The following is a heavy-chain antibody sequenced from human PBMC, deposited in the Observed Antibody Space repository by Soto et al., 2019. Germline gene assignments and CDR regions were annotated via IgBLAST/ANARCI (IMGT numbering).Heavy chain of an antibody. J-gene: IGHJ3*02. V-gene: IGHV4-31*03. CDR3: ARMDPPRAGWGEFYAFDI. CDR1: GGSISSGGYY. CDR2: IFYSGSP. D-gene: IGHD3-16*01. Sequence: QVQLQESGPGLVTPSQTLSLTCTVSGGSISSGGYYWTWIRQHPGKGLAWLGSIFYSGSPYYSPSLRSRVTISLDTSKNQFSLKLSSVTAADTAVYFCARMDPPRAGWGEFYAFDIWGQGTMVTVSS.